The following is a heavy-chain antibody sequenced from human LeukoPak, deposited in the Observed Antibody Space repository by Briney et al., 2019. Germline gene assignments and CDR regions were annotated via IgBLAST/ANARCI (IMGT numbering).Heavy chain of an antibody. CDR1: GFTFDNFA. V-gene: IGHV3-23*01. D-gene: IGHD3-16*01. CDR3: AKEMGGADAFDI. Sequence: GGSLRLSCAASGFTFDNFAINWVRQAPGKGLEWVSAISGTGGATYYADSVKGRFTISRDNSKNTLYLQMNSLRAEDTAVYYCAKEMGGADAFDIWGQGTMVTVSS. CDR2: ISGTGGAT. J-gene: IGHJ3*02.